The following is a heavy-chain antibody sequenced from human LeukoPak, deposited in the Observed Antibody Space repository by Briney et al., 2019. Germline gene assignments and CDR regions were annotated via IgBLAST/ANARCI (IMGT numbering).Heavy chain of an antibody. CDR1: GGSISIYY. CDR2: INDSGST. V-gene: IGHV4-59*08. J-gene: IGHJ5*02. CDR3: ATRYCSGGSCCFDP. Sequence: SETLSLTCTVSGGSISIYYWSWIRQPPGKGLEWIGFINDSGSTNYNPSLKSEVSISVDTSKNQFSLKLSSVTAADPAVYYCATRYCSGGSCCFDPWGQGTLVTVSS. D-gene: IGHD2-15*01.